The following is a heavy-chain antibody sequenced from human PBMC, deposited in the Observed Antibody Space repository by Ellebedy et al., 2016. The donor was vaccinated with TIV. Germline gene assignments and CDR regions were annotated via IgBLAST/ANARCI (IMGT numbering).Heavy chain of an antibody. CDR3: AKDRGAVAGTGSGY. V-gene: IGHV3-23*01. CDR2: ISGSGGST. J-gene: IGHJ4*02. D-gene: IGHD6-19*01. Sequence: GESLKIPCGASGLTFSNYWMHWVRQAPGKGLEWVSTISGSGGSTYYADSVKGRFTISRDNDKNTVSLQMNSLRVEDTAVYYCAKDRGAVAGTGSGYWGQGTLVTVSS. CDR1: GLTFSNYW.